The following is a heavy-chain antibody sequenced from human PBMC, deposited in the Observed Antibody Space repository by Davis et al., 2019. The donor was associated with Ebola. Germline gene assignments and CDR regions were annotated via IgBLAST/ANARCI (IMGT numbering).Heavy chain of an antibody. CDR3: AGRSGGSCYSSSCLSWDV. Sequence: ASVKVSCKASGYTFTGYYMHWVRQAPGQGLEWMGWINPNSGGTNYAQKFQGRVTMTRDTSISTAYMELSRLRSDDTAVYYCAGRSGGSCYSSSCLSWDVWGQGTTVTVSS. CDR2: INPNSGGT. V-gene: IGHV1-2*02. J-gene: IGHJ6*02. D-gene: IGHD2-15*01. CDR1: GYTFTGYY.